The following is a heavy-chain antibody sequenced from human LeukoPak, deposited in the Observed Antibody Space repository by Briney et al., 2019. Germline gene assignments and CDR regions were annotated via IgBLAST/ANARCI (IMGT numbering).Heavy chain of an antibody. J-gene: IGHJ2*01. D-gene: IGHD4-17*01. Sequence: GGSLRLSCAASGFTFSSYSMNWVRQAPGKGLEWVSSISSSGTYIYYADSVKGRFTISRDNAKNSLYLQTNSLRAEDTAVYFCARAHGDYRYYWHFDLWGRGTLVTVSS. CDR2: ISSSGTYI. V-gene: IGHV3-21*01. CDR3: ARAHGDYRYYWHFDL. CDR1: GFTFSSYS.